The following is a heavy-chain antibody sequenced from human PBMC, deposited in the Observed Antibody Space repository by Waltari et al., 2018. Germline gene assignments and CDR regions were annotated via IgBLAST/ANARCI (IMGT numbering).Heavy chain of an antibody. CDR2: IRYDASDI. V-gene: IGHV3-30*02. J-gene: IGHJ3*01. CDR1: GFTFRDSG. CDR3: AKVGVGLTTWYPFDV. D-gene: IGHD1-1*01. Sequence: QVHLVESGGGVVQPGGSLRLSCAASGFTFRDSGMHWVRQAPGKGLEWVAFIRYDASDIYYRDSVKGRFTISRDNSKNTLFLQMSSLRPEDTAVYYCAKVGVGLTTWYPFDVWGQGTMVTVSS.